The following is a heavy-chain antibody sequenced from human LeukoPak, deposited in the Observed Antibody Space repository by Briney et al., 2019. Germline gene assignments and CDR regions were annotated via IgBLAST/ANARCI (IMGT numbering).Heavy chain of an antibody. CDR1: GGSFSGYY. Sequence: SENLSLTCAVYGGSFSGYYWSWIRQPPGKGLEWIGEINHSGSTNYNPSLKSRVTISVDTSKNQFSLKLSSVTAADTAVYYCARLGFGGRAAAYNYWGQGTLVTVSS. CDR3: ARLGFGGRAAAYNY. V-gene: IGHV4-34*01. CDR2: INHSGST. J-gene: IGHJ4*02. D-gene: IGHD6-13*01.